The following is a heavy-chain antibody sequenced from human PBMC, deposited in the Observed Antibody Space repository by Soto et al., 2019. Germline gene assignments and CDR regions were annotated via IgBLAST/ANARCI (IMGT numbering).Heavy chain of an antibody. CDR2: IYYSGST. CDR1: GGSISSSSYY. J-gene: IGHJ5*02. D-gene: IGHD2-2*01. CDR3: ARQDIVVVPAAMLSWFDP. V-gene: IGHV4-39*01. Sequence: SETLSLTCTVSGGSISSSSYYWGWIRQPPGKGLEWIGSIYYSGSTYYNPSLKSRVTISVDTSKNQFSLKLSSVTAADTAVYYCARQDIVVVPAAMLSWFDPWGQGTLVTVSS.